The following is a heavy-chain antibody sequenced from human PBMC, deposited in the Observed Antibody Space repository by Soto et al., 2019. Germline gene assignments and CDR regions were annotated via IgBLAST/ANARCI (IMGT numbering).Heavy chain of an antibody. Sequence: EVQLVESGGGLVQPGGSLRLSCAASGFTFSIYDMYWVRQVTGKGLEWVSTITTAGDTYYPGSVKGRFTISRENAKNSLYLQMNSLRAGDTAVYYCARGRVSGFDPWGQGTQVIVSS. D-gene: IGHD6-13*01. CDR2: ITTAGDT. CDR1: GFTFSIYD. J-gene: IGHJ5*02. CDR3: ARGRVSGFDP. V-gene: IGHV3-13*01.